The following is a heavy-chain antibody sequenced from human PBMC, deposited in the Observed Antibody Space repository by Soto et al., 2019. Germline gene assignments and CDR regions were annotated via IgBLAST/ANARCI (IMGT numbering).Heavy chain of an antibody. D-gene: IGHD4-17*01. CDR2: SYYRGST. V-gene: IGHV4-61*01. CDR3: ARENLGTTVTDD. Sequence: QVQLQESGPGLVKPSETLSLTCTVSGGSVSSGSYYWCWIRQPPGKGLEWIGFSYYRGSTDSSPSLKSRVTISVDTSKNQFSLQLSAVTAADTAMYYCARENLGTTVTDDWGQGTLVTVSS. J-gene: IGHJ4*02. CDR1: GGSVSSGSYY.